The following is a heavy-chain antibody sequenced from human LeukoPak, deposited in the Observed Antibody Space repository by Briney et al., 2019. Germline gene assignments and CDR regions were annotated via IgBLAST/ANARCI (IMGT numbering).Heavy chain of an antibody. V-gene: IGHV1-69*13. CDR1: GYTFTSYG. Sequence: GASVKVSCKASGYTFTSYGISWVRQASGQGLEWMGGIISIFGTANYAQKFQGRVTITADESTSTAYMELSSLRSEDTAVYYCARPNYGDYAFDPWGQGTLVTVSS. CDR3: ARPNYGDYAFDP. CDR2: IISIFGTA. D-gene: IGHD4-17*01. J-gene: IGHJ5*02.